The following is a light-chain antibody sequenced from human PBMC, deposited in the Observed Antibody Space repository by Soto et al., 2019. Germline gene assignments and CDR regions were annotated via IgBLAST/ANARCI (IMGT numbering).Light chain of an antibody. V-gene: IGLV2-8*01. CDR2: DVN. CDR1: SSDVGAHNY. J-gene: IGLJ1*01. Sequence: QSALTQPPSASGSPGQSLTISCTGTSSDVGAHNYVSWYQQNPGKAPKLMLYDVNKRPSGVPDRFSGSKSGNTASLTVSGLQAEDEADYYCCSFTSITTYVFGTGTKVTVL. CDR3: CSFTSITTYV.